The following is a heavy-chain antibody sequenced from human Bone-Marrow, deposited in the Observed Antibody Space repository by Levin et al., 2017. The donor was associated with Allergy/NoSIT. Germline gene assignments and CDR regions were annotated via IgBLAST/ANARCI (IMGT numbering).Heavy chain of an antibody. D-gene: IGHD5-12*01. V-gene: IGHV3-64*01. CDR2: ISSNGGST. CDR3: ARSPPEGLYSGYPLFDY. Sequence: GESLKISCAASGFTFSSYAMHWVRQAPGKGLEYVSAISSNGGSTYYANSVKGRFTISRDNSKNTLYLQMGSLRAEDMAVYYCARSPPEGLYSGYPLFDYWGQGTLVTVSS. J-gene: IGHJ4*02. CDR1: GFTFSSYA.